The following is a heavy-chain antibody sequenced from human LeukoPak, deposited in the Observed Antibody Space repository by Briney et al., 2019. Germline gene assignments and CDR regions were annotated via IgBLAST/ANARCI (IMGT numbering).Heavy chain of an antibody. V-gene: IGHV3-30-3*01. Sequence: GGSLRLSCAASGFTFSSYAMHWVRQAPGKGLEWVAVISYDGSNKYYADSVKGRFTISRDNSRNTLYLQMNSLRAEDTAVYYCARDLVVGATDYWGQGTLVTVSS. CDR3: ARDLVVGATDY. J-gene: IGHJ4*02. D-gene: IGHD1-26*01. CDR1: GFTFSSYA. CDR2: ISYDGSNK.